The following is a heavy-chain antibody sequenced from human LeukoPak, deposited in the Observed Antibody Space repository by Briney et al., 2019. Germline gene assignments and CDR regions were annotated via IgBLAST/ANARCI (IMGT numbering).Heavy chain of an antibody. V-gene: IGHV3-7*01. CDR2: VKQDGSER. Sequence: GGSLRLSCAASGFTFSSCWMNWVRQTPGKGLEWVANVKQDGSERHYVDSVNDRFTISRDNARNSLFLQMNSLRAEDTAIYYCASDVSGKPFVYWGQGGPVTVSS. CDR3: ASDVSGKPFVY. CDR1: GFTFSSCW. J-gene: IGHJ4*02.